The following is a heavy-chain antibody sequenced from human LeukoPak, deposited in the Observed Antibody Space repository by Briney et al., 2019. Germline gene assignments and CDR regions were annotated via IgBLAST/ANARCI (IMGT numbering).Heavy chain of an antibody. Sequence: GRSLRLSCAASGVTFGTYAMHWVRQAPGKGLEWVAVISYDGSNKYYADSVKGRFTISRDNSKDTLYLQMNSLRPEDTAVYYCAKNARDYGDYDHYGMDVWGKGTTVTVSS. V-gene: IGHV3-30*18. D-gene: IGHD4-17*01. CDR1: GVTFGTYA. CDR3: AKNARDYGDYDHYGMDV. J-gene: IGHJ6*04. CDR2: ISYDGSNK.